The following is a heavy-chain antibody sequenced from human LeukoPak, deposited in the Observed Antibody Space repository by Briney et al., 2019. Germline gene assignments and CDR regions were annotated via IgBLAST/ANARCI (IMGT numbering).Heavy chain of an antibody. CDR3: ARDRLDYYDSSGYSDY. J-gene: IGHJ4*02. V-gene: IGHV1-18*04. D-gene: IGHD3-22*01. CDR1: GYTFTGYY. Sequence: ASVKVSCKASGYTFTGYYMHWVRQAPGQGLEWMGWISAYNGNTKYAQKFQGRVTMTTDTSTSTAYMELRSLRSDDTAVYYCARDRLDYYDSSGYSDYWGQGTLVTVSS. CDR2: ISAYNGNT.